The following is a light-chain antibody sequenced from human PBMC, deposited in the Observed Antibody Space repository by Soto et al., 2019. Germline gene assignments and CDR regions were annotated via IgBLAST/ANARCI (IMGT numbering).Light chain of an antibody. CDR1: QSVSSY. Sequence: EIVLTQSPATLSLSPGGRATLSCRASQSVSSYLAWYQQKPGQAPRLLIYDASNRATGIPARFSGSGSGTDFTLTISSLEPEDFAVYYCQQRRSWPRAFGQGTKVDIK. CDR3: QQRRSWPRA. V-gene: IGKV3-11*01. CDR2: DAS. J-gene: IGKJ1*01.